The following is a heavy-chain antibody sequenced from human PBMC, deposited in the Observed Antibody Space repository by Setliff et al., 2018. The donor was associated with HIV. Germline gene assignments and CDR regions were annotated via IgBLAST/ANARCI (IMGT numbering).Heavy chain of an antibody. D-gene: IGHD3-22*01. CDR3: ASRVYYYDSNNFLREEGFDP. Sequence: SETLSLTCSVSGGSINDERYYWSWIRQPPGKGLEWTGSIYQSGRTYYNPSLKSRLTISIDTSKNQFSLNLTSVTAADTAVYYCASRVYYYDSNNFLREEGFDPWGQGTLVTVSS. V-gene: IGHV4-39*01. CDR1: GGSINDERYY. J-gene: IGHJ5*02. CDR2: IYQSGRT.